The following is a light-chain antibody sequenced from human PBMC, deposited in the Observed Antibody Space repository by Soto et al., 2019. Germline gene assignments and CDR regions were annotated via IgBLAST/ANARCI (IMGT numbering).Light chain of an antibody. Sequence: PSSLSASVGDRVTITCRASQSISSYLNWYQQKPGKAPKLLIYAASSLQRGVPSRCSGSGSGTDFTLTISSLQSEDFAVYYCQQYNIWPLTFGQGTRLEIK. CDR2: AAS. CDR3: QQYNIWPLT. J-gene: IGKJ5*01. CDR1: QSISSY. V-gene: IGKV1-39*01.